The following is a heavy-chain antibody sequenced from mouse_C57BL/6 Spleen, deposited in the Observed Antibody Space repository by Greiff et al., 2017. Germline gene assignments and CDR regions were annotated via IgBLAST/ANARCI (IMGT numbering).Heavy chain of an antibody. CDR1: GYAFTNYL. Sequence: VKLMESGAELVRPGTSVKVSCKASGYAFTNYLIEWVKQRPGQGLEWIGVINPGSGGTNYNEKFKGKATMTADKSSSTAYMQLSSLTSDDSAVYCCARGCYSAGYAMDYWGQGTSGTVSS. V-gene: IGHV1-54*01. CDR3: ARGCYSAGYAMDY. D-gene: IGHD3-2*02. J-gene: IGHJ4*01. CDR2: INPGSGGT.